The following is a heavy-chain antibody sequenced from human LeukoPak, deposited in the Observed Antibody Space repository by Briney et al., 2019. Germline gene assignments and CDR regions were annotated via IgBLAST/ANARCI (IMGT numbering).Heavy chain of an antibody. CDR2: IYYSGST. CDR1: GGSISSGDYY. CDR3: ARDRGNYDGSGQGAFDI. D-gene: IGHD3-22*01. V-gene: IGHV4-30-4*01. J-gene: IGHJ3*02. Sequence: SETLSLTCTVSGGSISSGDYYWSWIRQPPGKGLEWIGYIYYSGSTYYNPSLKSRVTISVDTSKNQFSLKLSSVTAADTAVYYCARDRGNYDGSGQGAFDIWGQGTMVTVSS.